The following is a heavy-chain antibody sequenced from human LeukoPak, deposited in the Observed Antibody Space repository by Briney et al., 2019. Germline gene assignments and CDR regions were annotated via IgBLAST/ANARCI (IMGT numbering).Heavy chain of an antibody. CDR2: ISSNAT. J-gene: IGHJ4*02. Sequence: GGSLRLSCAASGFTFSSYWIHWVRQAPGKGLVWVSRISSNATYYADSVKGRFTISRDNAKNTLYLQMNSLRAEDTAVYYCARESYDSSGYYYGGGFDYWGQGTLVTVSS. CDR1: GFTFSSYW. D-gene: IGHD3-22*01. V-gene: IGHV3-74*01. CDR3: ARESYDSSGYYYGGGFDY.